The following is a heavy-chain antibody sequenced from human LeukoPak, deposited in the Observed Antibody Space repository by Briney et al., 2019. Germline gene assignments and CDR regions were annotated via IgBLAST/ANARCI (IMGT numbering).Heavy chain of an antibody. CDR2: IKQDGSEE. D-gene: IGHD3/OR15-3a*01. J-gene: IGHJ4*02. Sequence: GGSLRLSCAASGFTFSSYWMTWVRQAPGKGPEWVANIKQDGSEEYYVDSVKGRFTISRDNAKNSLYLQMNSLRAEDTAVYYCARDGLGSAFDYWGQGTLVTVSS. CDR1: GFTFSSYW. V-gene: IGHV3-7*01. CDR3: ARDGLGSAFDY.